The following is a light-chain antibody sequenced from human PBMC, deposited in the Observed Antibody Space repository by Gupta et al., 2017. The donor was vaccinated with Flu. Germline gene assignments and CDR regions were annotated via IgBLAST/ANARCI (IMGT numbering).Light chain of an antibody. CDR1: QSVTRN. Sequence: GERATLSCRASQSVTRNLAWYQHKPGQAPRLLIYAASNRATGIPARFSGSGSGTEFTLTINSLQSEDFAIYYCQQHNNWPRTFGQGTKVEIK. CDR2: AAS. J-gene: IGKJ1*01. V-gene: IGKV3-15*01. CDR3: QQHNNWPRT.